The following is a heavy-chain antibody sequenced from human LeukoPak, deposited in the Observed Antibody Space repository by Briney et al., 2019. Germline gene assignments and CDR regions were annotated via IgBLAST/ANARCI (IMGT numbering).Heavy chain of an antibody. CDR3: AREQAAGTIDY. CDR1: GFTFSNYD. V-gene: IGHV3-48*03. CDR2: ISRSGSTI. Sequence: PGGSLRLPCAASGFTFSNYDMNWVRQAPGKGLEWVSYISRSGSTIYYADSVKGRFTISRDNAKNSLYLQMNSLRAEDTAIYYCAREQAAGTIDYWGQGTLVTVSS. J-gene: IGHJ4*02. D-gene: IGHD6-13*01.